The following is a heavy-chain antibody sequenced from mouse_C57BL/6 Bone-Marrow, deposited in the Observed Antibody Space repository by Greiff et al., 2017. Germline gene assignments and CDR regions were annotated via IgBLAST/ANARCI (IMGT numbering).Heavy chain of an antibody. J-gene: IGHJ4*01. CDR1: GFTIKDDI. CDR2: IEPENGDT. D-gene: IGHD6-5*01. CDR3: TTGSLYYYAMDY. Sequence: VKLQQSGPGLVRPGPSVKLSCTASGFTIKDDIMHWVKQRPEQGLEWIGWIEPENGDTENASKFQGRATITADTSSNTAYLQLSRLTSEDTAVYYCTTGSLYYYAMDYWGQGTSVTVSS. V-gene: IGHV14-4*01.